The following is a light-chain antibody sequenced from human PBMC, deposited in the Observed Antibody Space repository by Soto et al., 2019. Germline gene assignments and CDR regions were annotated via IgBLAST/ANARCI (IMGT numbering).Light chain of an antibody. CDR1: SSNIGSNF. CDR3: AAWDDSLSVRYV. J-gene: IGLJ1*01. CDR2: NND. Sequence: QSVLTQPPSASGTPGQRVTISCSGSSSNIGSNFVYWYQQRPGTAPRLLIYNNDQRPSGVTDRFSGSKSGTSASLAISGLRSEDEADYYCAAWDDSLSVRYVFGTGTKLTVL. V-gene: IGLV1-47*02.